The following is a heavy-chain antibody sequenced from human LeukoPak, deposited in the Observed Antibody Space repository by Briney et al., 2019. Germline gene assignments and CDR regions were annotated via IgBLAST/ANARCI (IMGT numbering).Heavy chain of an antibody. V-gene: IGHV1-24*01. CDR2: FDPEDGET. J-gene: IGHJ3*02. D-gene: IGHD5-12*01. CDR3: ATVRDRVDMVATIIKGAFDI. Sequence: ASVKVSCKVSGYTLTELSMHWVRQAPGKGLEWMGGFDPEDGETIYAQKFQGRVTMTEDTSTDTAYMELSSLRSEDTAVYYCATVRDRVDMVATIIKGAFDIWGQGTMVTVSS. CDR1: GYTLTELS.